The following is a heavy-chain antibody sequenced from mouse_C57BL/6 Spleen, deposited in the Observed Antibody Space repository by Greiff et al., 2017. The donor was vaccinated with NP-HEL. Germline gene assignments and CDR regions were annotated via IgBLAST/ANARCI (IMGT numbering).Heavy chain of an antibody. Sequence: EVKLQESGPELVKPGASVKIPCKASGYTFTDYNMDWVKQSHGKSLEWIGDINPNNGGTIYNQKFKGKATLTVDKSSSTAYMELRSLTSEDTAVYYCARNYGSSSYWYFDVWGTGTTVTVSS. V-gene: IGHV1-18*01. CDR2: INPNNGGT. CDR3: ARNYGSSSYWYFDV. D-gene: IGHD1-1*01. CDR1: GYTFTDYN. J-gene: IGHJ1*03.